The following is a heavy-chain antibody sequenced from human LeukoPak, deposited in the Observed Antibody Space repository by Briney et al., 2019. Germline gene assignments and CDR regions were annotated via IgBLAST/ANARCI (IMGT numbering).Heavy chain of an antibody. J-gene: IGHJ6*02. CDR3: AKDHSSAWHYYYYGMDV. V-gene: IGHV3-23*01. CDR2: IRGSGGFT. D-gene: IGHD6-25*01. Sequence: KAGGSLRLSCVGSGFTLSNYAMSWVRQAPGKGLEWVADIRGSGGFTYSADSVKGRFTISRDSSKNTLYLLMDNLRVEDTAIYYCAKDHSSAWHYYYYGMDVWGHGTTVTVFS. CDR1: GFTLSNYA.